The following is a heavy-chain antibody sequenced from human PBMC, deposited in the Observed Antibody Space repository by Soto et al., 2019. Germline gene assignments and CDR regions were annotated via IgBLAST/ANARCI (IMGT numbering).Heavy chain of an antibody. CDR2: MNPQTGNT. Sequence: QVQLVQSGSEGKEPGASMKISCQASGYTFTRYDITWVRQATGQGLEWMGWMNPQTGNTAYAEKFQGRVTMTRSTCKNTAYMELSGLRSEDTAVYYCARLSEESSSSNYYYFYMDVWGKGSTVTVSS. D-gene: IGHD6-6*01. CDR3: ARLSEESSSSNYYYFYMDV. CDR1: GYTFTRYD. J-gene: IGHJ6*03. V-gene: IGHV1-8*01.